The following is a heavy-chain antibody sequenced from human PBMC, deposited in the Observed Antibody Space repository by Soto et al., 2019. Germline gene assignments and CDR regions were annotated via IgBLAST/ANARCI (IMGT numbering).Heavy chain of an antibody. CDR2: LDQGGGT. D-gene: IGHD6-19*01. J-gene: IGHJ6*02. CDR3: AREDSYGWSGESLDV. CDR1: GDSLRGQS. V-gene: IGHV4-34*01. Sequence: PSETLSLTCAVVGDSLRGQSWNWIRQSPGKGLEWIGELDQGGGTNYNPSLKSRAIISDDTSKNQFSLTLTSVTAADTAVYYCAREDSYGWSGESLDVCGQGTTVTVS.